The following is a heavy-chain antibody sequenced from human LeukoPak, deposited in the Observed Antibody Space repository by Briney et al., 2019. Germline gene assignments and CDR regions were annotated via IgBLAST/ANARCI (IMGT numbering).Heavy chain of an antibody. V-gene: IGHV1-18*04. D-gene: IGHD5-18*01. CDR3: ARDLSYRYYLGY. CDR1: GYTFTSYG. J-gene: IGHJ4*02. Sequence: ASVKVSCKASGYTFTSYGISWGRQAPGHGVEWMGWISVHNGNTNYAQKLQGRVTMTTDTSTSTAYMELRSLRSDDTAVYYCARDLSYRYYLGYWGQGTLVTVSS. CDR2: ISVHNGNT.